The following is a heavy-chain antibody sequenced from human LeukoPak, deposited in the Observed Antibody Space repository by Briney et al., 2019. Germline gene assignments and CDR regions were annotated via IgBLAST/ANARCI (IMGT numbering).Heavy chain of an antibody. D-gene: IGHD6-19*01. J-gene: IGHJ4*02. CDR2: IYYSGRP. V-gene: IGHV4-59*01. Sequence: SETLSLTCTVSAGSINTSCWTWIRPPHGMEMEWNGYIYYSGRPNYNPSLKSRVTISVDKSKNQFSLRLNSVTAADTAVYYCARGSFVIGWPYFEYWGQGTLVTVSS. CDR1: AGSINTSC. CDR3: ARGSFVIGWPYFEY.